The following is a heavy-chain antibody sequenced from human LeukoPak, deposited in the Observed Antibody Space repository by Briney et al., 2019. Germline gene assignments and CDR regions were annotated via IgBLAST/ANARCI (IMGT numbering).Heavy chain of an antibody. CDR1: GFTFSNAW. CDR2: ISGSGGST. V-gene: IGHV3-23*01. J-gene: IGHJ4*02. D-gene: IGHD4-17*01. CDR3: AKADLFNYGRRGYYFDY. Sequence: GGSLRLSCAASGFTFSNAWMSWVRQAPGKGLEWVSAISGSGGSTYYADSVKGRFTISRDNSKNTLYLQMNSLRAEDTAVYYCAKADLFNYGRRGYYFDYWGQGTLVTVSS.